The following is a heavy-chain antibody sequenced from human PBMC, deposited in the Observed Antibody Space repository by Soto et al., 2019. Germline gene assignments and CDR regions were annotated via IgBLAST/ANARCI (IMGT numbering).Heavy chain of an antibody. J-gene: IGHJ3*02. CDR3: AKKFGPPETYSGYDPAGAFDI. CDR1: GFTFSSYA. V-gene: IGHV3-23*01. D-gene: IGHD5-12*01. CDR2: ISGSGGST. Sequence: GGSLRLSCAASGFTFSSYAMSWVRQAPGKGLEWVSAISGSGGSTYYADSVKGRFTISRDNSKNTLYLQMNSLRAEDTAVYYCAKKFGPPETYSGYDPAGAFDIWGQGTMVTVSS.